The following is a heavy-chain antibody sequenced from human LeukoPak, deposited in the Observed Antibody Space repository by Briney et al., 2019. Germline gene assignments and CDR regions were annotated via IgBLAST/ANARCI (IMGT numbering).Heavy chain of an antibody. Sequence: GGSLRLSCAASGFTFSSYGMHWVRQAPGKGLEWVAVIWFDGSNKYYADSVKGRFTISRDNSENTLYLQMNSLRAEDTAVYYCARDTRYRPHDYWGQGTLVTVSS. CDR2: IWFDGSNK. J-gene: IGHJ4*02. D-gene: IGHD5-18*01. CDR1: GFTFSSYG. CDR3: ARDTRYRPHDY. V-gene: IGHV3-33*01.